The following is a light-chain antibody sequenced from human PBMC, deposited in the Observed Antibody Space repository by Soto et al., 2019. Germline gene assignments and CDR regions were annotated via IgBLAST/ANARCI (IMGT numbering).Light chain of an antibody. CDR1: QSVSSNL. V-gene: IGKV3-20*01. CDR2: GAS. J-gene: IGKJ4*01. CDR3: QQFTSYPLT. Sequence: EIVLAQSPGTLSLSPGERATLSCRASQSVSSNLLAWYQEKPGQAPRLLIYGASTRATGIPDRFSGSGSGTDFTLAISTLEPEDFAVYYCQQFTSYPLTFGGGTKVDIK.